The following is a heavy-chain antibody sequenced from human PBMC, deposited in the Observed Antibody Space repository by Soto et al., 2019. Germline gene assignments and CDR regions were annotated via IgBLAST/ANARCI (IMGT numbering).Heavy chain of an antibody. CDR3: ARAPPNYDFWSGYYPAAWFDP. CDR2: IYYSGST. CDR1: GGSISSYY. Sequence: PSETLSLTCTVSGGSISSYYWSWIRQPPGEGLEWIGYIYYSGSTNYNPSLKSRVTIPVDTSKNHFSLMLSSVTAADTAVYYCARAPPNYDFWSGYYPAAWFDPWGQGTLVTVSS. V-gene: IGHV4-59*01. D-gene: IGHD3-3*01. J-gene: IGHJ5*02.